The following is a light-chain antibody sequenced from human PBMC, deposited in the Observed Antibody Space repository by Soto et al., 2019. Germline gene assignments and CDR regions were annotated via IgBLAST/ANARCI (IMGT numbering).Light chain of an antibody. Sequence: FTHSPSSLSASVGAKATISCRASQGIANFLAWYQQKPGKAPKLLIYGASTLQSGVPSRFSGSGSGTDFTLTISSLQPEDFATYYCQQLNSFPIPFGPGTKVDIK. V-gene: IGKV1-9*01. CDR2: GAS. CDR3: QQLNSFPIP. J-gene: IGKJ3*01. CDR1: QGIANF.